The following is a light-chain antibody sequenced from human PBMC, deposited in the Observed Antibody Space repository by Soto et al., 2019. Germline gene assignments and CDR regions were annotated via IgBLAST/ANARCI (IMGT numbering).Light chain of an antibody. CDR2: EGS. CDR1: SSDVGSYNL. CDR3: CSYAGSSNVV. Sequence: QSALTQPASVSGSPGQSITISCTGTSSDVGSYNLVSWYQQHPGKAPKLMIYEGSKRPSGVSNRFSGSKSGNTASLTISGLQAEDDADYYCCSYAGSSNVVFGGGTKVTVL. V-gene: IGLV2-23*01. J-gene: IGLJ2*01.